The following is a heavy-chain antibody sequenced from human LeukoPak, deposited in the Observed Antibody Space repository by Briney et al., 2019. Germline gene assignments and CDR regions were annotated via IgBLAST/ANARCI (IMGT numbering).Heavy chain of an antibody. CDR2: IYHSGST. D-gene: IGHD3-10*01. Sequence: PSETLSLTCTVSGYSISSGYYWGWIRQPPGKGLEWIGSIYHSGSTYYNPSLKSRVTISVDTSKNQFSLKLNSVTAADTAVYFCARYHGSGRDTDYWGQGTLVTVSS. J-gene: IGHJ4*02. V-gene: IGHV4-38-2*02. CDR1: GYSISSGYY. CDR3: ARYHGSGRDTDY.